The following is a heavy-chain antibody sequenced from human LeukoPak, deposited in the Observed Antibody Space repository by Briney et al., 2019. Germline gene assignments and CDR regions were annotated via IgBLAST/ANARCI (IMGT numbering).Heavy chain of an antibody. V-gene: IGHV3-53*01. D-gene: IGHD6-13*01. J-gene: IGHJ4*02. CDR3: ARATRIAAAEYYFDY. CDR1: GFTVSSNH. Sequence: GGSLRLSCAASGFTVSSNHMSWVRQAPGKGLEWVSVIYTGGSTYYADSVKGRFTISRDNSKNTLFLQMNSLRAEDTAVYYCARATRIAAAEYYFDYWGQGTLVTVSS. CDR2: IYTGGST.